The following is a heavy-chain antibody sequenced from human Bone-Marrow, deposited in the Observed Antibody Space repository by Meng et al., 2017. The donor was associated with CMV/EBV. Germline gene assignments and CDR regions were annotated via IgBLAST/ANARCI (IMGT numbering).Heavy chain of an antibody. CDR3: AKDLDTTNLFEVDY. CDR2: ISYDGIGE. Sequence: GESLKISCAAPGFTFSSYDMHWVRQAPGKGLTWVAVISYDGIGEYYADSVKGRFTISRDNSKDTLYLQMNSLRADDTAVYYCAKDLDTTNLFEVDYWGQGTLVIVSS. CDR1: GFTFSSYD. D-gene: IGHD1-14*01. V-gene: IGHV3-33*06. J-gene: IGHJ4*02.